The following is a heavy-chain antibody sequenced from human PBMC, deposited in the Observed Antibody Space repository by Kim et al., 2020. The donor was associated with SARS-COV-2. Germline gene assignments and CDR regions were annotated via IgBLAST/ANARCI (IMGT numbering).Heavy chain of an antibody. Sequence: GGSLRLSCVASGFTFDSYTMHWVRQAPGKGLQWVSGISVSGVNIYYADSLKGRFTISRDNAKNSLLLQMNSLRGDDTAVYYCVRGSFCSGGGCRLDYWGQGTLVTVSS. CDR1: GFTFDSYT. J-gene: IGHJ4*02. V-gene: IGHV3-21*01. CDR2: ISVSGVNI. CDR3: VRGSFCSGGGCRLDY. D-gene: IGHD2-15*01.